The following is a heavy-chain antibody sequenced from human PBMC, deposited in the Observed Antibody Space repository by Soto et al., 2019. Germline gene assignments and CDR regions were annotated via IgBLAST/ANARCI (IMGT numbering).Heavy chain of an antibody. CDR3: ARDTYYYDSSGYRRRWYFDL. J-gene: IGHJ2*01. V-gene: IGHV4-59*01. Sequence: SETLSLTCTVSGGSISSYYWSWIRQPPGKGLEWIGYIYYSGSTNYNPSLKSRVTISVDTSKNQFSLKLSSVTAADTAVYYCARDTYYYDSSGYRRRWYFDLWGRGTLVTVSS. CDR1: GGSISSYY. CDR2: IYYSGST. D-gene: IGHD3-22*01.